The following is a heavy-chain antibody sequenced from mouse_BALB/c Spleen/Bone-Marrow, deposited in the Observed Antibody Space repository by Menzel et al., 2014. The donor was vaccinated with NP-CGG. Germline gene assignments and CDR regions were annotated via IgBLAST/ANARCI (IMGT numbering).Heavy chain of an antibody. V-gene: IGHV5-6-5*01. D-gene: IGHD1-2*01. J-gene: IGHJ3*01. CDR2: ISSGGST. Sequence: EVKLVESGGGLVKPGGSLKLFCAASGFTFSSYAMSWVRQTPEKRLEWVASISSGGSTYYPDSVKGRFTISRDNARNILYLQMSSLRSEDTAMYYCARAGTTASAWFAYWGQGTLVTVSA. CDR3: ARAGTTASAWFAY. CDR1: GFTFSSYA.